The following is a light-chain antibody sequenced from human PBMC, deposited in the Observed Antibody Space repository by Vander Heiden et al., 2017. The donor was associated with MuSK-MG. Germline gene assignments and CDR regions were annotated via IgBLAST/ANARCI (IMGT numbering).Light chain of an antibody. CDR1: QSISSY. Sequence: DIQMTQSPSSLSASVGDRVTITCRASQSISSYLNWYQQKPGKPPNLLIYTASSLQSGVPSRFSGSGSGTDFTLTIRMLQPEDFATYYCRQSDSPPSTFGQGTKVEIK. J-gene: IGKJ1*01. V-gene: IGKV1-39*01. CDR2: TAS. CDR3: RQSDSPPST.